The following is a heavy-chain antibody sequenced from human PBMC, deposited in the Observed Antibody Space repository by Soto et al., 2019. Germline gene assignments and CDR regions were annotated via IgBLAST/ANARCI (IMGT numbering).Heavy chain of an antibody. Sequence: QVQLVESGGGVVQPGRSLRLSCAASGFTFSSYGMHWVRQAPGKGLEWVAVIWYDGSNKYYADFVKGRFTISRDNSKNTLYLQMNSLRAEDTAVYYCARDLSGNSLDYWGQGTLVTVSS. D-gene: IGHD3-9*01. V-gene: IGHV3-33*01. CDR3: ARDLSGNSLDY. CDR1: GFTFSSYG. J-gene: IGHJ4*02. CDR2: IWYDGSNK.